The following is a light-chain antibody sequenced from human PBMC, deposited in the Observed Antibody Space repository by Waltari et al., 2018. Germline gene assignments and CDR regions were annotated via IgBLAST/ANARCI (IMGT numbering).Light chain of an antibody. Sequence: DIVVTQSPDSLALSLGERATINCKSSQRLLYRSNNKNYLAWYQQKPGQTPKLLFYGASTRESWVPDRFSGSGSGTDFTLTISSLQAEDVAVYYCQQYYSNPPWTFGQGTKVDIK. J-gene: IGKJ1*01. CDR2: GAS. CDR3: QQYYSNPPWT. CDR1: QRLLYRSNNKNY. V-gene: IGKV4-1*01.